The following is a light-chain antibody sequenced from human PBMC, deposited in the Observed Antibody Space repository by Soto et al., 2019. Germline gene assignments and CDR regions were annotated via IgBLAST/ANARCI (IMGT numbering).Light chain of an antibody. Sequence: DLQMTKSPSSLSALVGDRDTIACRASQSITSYLHWYQQKPGKAPKLLIIAASILQSGVPSRFSGSGSGTDYTLTISSLQPEDFATYYCQQTYSAPLTFGGGTKVDI. J-gene: IGKJ4*01. CDR1: QSITSY. V-gene: IGKV1-39*01. CDR3: QQTYSAPLT. CDR2: AAS.